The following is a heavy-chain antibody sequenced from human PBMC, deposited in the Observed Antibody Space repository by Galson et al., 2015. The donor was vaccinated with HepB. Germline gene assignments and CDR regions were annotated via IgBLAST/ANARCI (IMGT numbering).Heavy chain of an antibody. Sequence: SVKVSCKASGGTFSSYAISWVRQAPGQGLEWMGRIIPILGIANYAQKFQGRVTITADKSTSTAYMELSSLRSEDTAVYYCARELGEFLFDYWGQGTLVTVSS. J-gene: IGHJ4*02. V-gene: IGHV1-69*04. CDR3: ARELGEFLFDY. D-gene: IGHD3-16*01. CDR2: IIPILGIA. CDR1: GGTFSSYA.